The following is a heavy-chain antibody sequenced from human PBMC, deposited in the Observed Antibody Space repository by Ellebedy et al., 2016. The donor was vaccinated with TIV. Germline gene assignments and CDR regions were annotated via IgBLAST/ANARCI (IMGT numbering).Heavy chain of an antibody. CDR1: GFTFSSYA. J-gene: IGHJ4*02. CDR3: ANTGLGSSGFYYFDY. D-gene: IGHD3-22*01. Sequence: GESLKISCAASGFTFSSYAMSWVRQAPGKGLEWVSAISGSGGSTYYADSVKGRFTISRDNSKNTLYLQMNSLRAEDTAVYYCANTGLGSSGFYYFDYWGQGTLVTVSS. V-gene: IGHV3-23*01. CDR2: ISGSGGST.